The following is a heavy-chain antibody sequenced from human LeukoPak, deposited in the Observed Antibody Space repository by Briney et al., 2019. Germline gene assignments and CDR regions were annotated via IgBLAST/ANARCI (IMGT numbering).Heavy chain of an antibody. D-gene: IGHD3-22*01. CDR2: ISYDGSNK. Sequence: GGSLRLSCAASGFTFSSYAMHWVRQAPGKGLEWVAVISYDGSNKYYADSVKGRFTISRDNSKNTLYLQMNSLRAEDTAVYYCARDLGDEWLPGYYYDSSGYYYGGPGFDYWGQGTLVTVSS. CDR3: ARDLGDEWLPGYYYDSSGYYYGGPGFDY. J-gene: IGHJ4*02. CDR1: GFTFSSYA. V-gene: IGHV3-30*04.